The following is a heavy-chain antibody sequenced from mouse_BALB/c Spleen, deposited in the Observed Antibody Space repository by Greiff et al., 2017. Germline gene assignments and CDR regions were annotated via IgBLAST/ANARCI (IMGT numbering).Heavy chain of an antibody. Sequence: EVKLMESGGGLVQPGGSLKLSCAASGFDFSRYWMSWVRQAPGKGLEWIGEINPDSSTINYTPSLKDKFIISRDNAKNTLYLQMSKVRSEDTALYYCARPAYYGNYGYAMDYWGQGTSVTVSS. V-gene: IGHV4-1*02. CDR3: ARPAYYGNYGYAMDY. CDR2: INPDSSTI. D-gene: IGHD2-10*01. CDR1: GFDFSRYW. J-gene: IGHJ4*01.